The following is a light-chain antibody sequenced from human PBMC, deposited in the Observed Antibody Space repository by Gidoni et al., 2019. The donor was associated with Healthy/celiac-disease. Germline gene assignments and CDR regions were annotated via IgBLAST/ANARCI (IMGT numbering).Light chain of an antibody. V-gene: IGKV3-20*01. Sequence: EIVLTQSPGTLSWSPGERATLSCRASQSVSSSYLAWYQQIPGQAPRLLIYGASSRDTGIPDRFSGSGSGTDFTLTISRLEPEDFAVYYCQQYGSSPPLTFGGGTKVEIK. CDR3: QQYGSSPPLT. CDR2: GAS. J-gene: IGKJ4*01. CDR1: QSVSSSY.